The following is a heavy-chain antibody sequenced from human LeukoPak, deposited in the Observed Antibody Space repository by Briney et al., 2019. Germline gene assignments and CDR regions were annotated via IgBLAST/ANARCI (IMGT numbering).Heavy chain of an antibody. D-gene: IGHD4-17*01. CDR3: ARGYEDDYGDYGQAFDI. CDR1: GTIVSTNY. Sequence: SGGSLRLSCVSSGTIVSTNYMQWVRQAPGKGLECVSILYMNENTYYADSVKGRFTISRDNSKNTLYLQMNSLRAEDTAVYYCARGYEDDYGDYGQAFDIWGQGTMVTVSS. V-gene: IGHV3-53*01. J-gene: IGHJ3*02. CDR2: LYMNENT.